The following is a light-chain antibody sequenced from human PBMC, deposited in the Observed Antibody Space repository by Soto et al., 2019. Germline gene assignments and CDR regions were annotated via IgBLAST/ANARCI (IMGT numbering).Light chain of an antibody. Sequence: EIVLTQSPGTLSLSPGERATLSCSSSQSVSSNLAWYQQKPGQAPRLLIYGASARALGIPARFSGSGSGAEFTLTISSLQSEDFAVYYCQQYHNWPLTFGGGTKVDIK. J-gene: IGKJ4*01. CDR2: GAS. V-gene: IGKV3-15*01. CDR1: QSVSSN. CDR3: QQYHNWPLT.